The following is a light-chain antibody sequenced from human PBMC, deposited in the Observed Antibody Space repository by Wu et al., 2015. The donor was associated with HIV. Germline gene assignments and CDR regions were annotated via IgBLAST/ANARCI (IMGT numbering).Light chain of an antibody. Sequence: DIQMTQSPSSVSASVGDRVTITCRASQGISSSLAWYQQKPGKVPKLLIYAASSLQSGVSSRFSGSGSGTDFTLTINSLQPEDFATYYCQQYYSTLVFTFGPGTKVNIK. CDR1: QGISSS. J-gene: IGKJ3*01. CDR2: AAS. CDR3: QQYYSTLVFT. V-gene: IGKV1-12*01.